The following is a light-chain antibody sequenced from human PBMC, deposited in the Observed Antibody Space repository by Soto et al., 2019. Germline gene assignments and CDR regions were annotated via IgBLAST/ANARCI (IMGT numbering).Light chain of an antibody. Sequence: DIQMTQSPSSLSASVGDRVTITCRASQSISSYLNWYQQKPGKAPKLLIYAASSLQSGVPSRFSGSGSGTDFTLTISNLQPEDSAIYYCHERKTFGQGTKVEIQ. V-gene: IGKV1-39*01. CDR3: HERKT. CDR1: QSISSY. J-gene: IGKJ1*01. CDR2: AAS.